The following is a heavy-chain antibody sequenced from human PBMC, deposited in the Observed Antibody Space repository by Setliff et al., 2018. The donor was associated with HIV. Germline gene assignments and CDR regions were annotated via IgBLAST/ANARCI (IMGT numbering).Heavy chain of an antibody. V-gene: IGHV1-69*06. CDR1: GGTFSSYA. D-gene: IGHD3-10*01. J-gene: IGHJ6*03. CDR3: ATSSLITLEYYMDV. CDR2: IIPIFGTA. Sequence: SVKVSCKASGGTFSSYAISWVRQAPGQGLEWMGRIIPIFGTANYAQEFQGRVTITADKSTSTAYMELSSLRSEDTAVYYCATSSLITLEYYMDVWGKGTTVTVSS.